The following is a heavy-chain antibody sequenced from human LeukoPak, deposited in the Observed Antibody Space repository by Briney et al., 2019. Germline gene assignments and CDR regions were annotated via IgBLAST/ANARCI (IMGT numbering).Heavy chain of an antibody. CDR3: ARVAYCSGDCYHYFEY. Sequence: GGSLRLSCAASGFTFRDYYMSWIRQAPGKGLEWVSYISGASTFTNYADSVKGRFAISRDNAENTLYLQLNSPRAEDTAVYYCARVAYCSGDCYHYFEYWGQGTLVTVSS. CDR2: ISGASTFT. CDR1: GFTFRDYY. J-gene: IGHJ4*02. V-gene: IGHV3-11*06. D-gene: IGHD2-21*02.